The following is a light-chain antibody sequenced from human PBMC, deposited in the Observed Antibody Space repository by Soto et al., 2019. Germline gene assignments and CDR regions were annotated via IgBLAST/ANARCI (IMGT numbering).Light chain of an antibody. J-gene: IGLJ3*02. CDR2: DVT. V-gene: IGLV2-14*01. CDR1: SSDVGGYSY. CDR3: TSYTSSSTLVV. Sequence: SALTQPASVSGSPGQSITISCTGTSSDVGGYSYVSWYQQHPGKAPKLMIFDVTYRPSGVSNRFSGSKSGNTASLTISGLQAEDEADYYCTSYTSSSTLVVFGGGTKLTVL.